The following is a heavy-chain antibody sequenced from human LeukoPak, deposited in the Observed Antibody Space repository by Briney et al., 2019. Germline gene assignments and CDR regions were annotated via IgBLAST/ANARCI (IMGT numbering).Heavy chain of an antibody. CDR3: ARGRYCSGGSCYLPPPNLFDY. CDR1: GFTFSTYG. V-gene: IGHV3-33*01. D-gene: IGHD2-15*01. J-gene: IGHJ4*02. CDR2: IWYDGSNK. Sequence: RSLRLSCAASGFTFSTYGMHWVRQAPGKGLEWVAVIWYDGSNKYYADSVKGRFTISRDNSKNTLYLQMNSLRAEDTAVYYCARGRYCSGGSCYLPPPNLFDYWGQGTLATVSS.